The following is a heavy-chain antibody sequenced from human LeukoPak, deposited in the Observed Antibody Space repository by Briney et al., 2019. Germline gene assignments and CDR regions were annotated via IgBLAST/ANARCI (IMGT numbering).Heavy chain of an antibody. Sequence: ASVKVSCKASGYTFTGYYMHRVRQAPGQGLEWMGWINPNSGGTNYAQKFQGRVTMTRDTSISTAYMELSRLRSDDTAVYYCARVGLIAARRPPLSWFDPWGQGTLVTVSS. V-gene: IGHV1-2*02. CDR3: ARVGLIAARRPPLSWFDP. J-gene: IGHJ5*02. CDR2: INPNSGGT. D-gene: IGHD6-6*01. CDR1: GYTFTGYY.